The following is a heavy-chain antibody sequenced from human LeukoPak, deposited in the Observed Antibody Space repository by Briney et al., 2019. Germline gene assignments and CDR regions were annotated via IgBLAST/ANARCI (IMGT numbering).Heavy chain of an antibody. D-gene: IGHD7-27*01. CDR2: IYYSGST. J-gene: IGHJ4*02. CDR1: GGSISSGGYY. CDR3: AREKLGSPYFDY. V-gene: IGHV4-61*08. Sequence: SETLSLTCTVSGGSISSGGYYWSWIRQPPGKGLEWIGYIYYSGSTNYNPSLKSRVTISVDTSKNQFSLKLSSVTAADTAVYYCAREKLGSPYFDYWGQGTLVTVSS.